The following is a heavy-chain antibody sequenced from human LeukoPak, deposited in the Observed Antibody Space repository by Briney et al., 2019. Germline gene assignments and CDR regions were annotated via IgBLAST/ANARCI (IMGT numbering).Heavy chain of an antibody. J-gene: IGHJ4*02. CDR2: IYYSGST. Sequence: SETLSLTCTVSGGSLSSSSYYWGWIRQPPGKGLEWIGSIYYSGSTYYNPSLKSRVTISVDTSKNQFSLKLSSVTAADTAVYYCARDSGWFDYWGQGTLATVSS. CDR3: ARDSGWFDY. CDR1: GGSLSSSSYY. D-gene: IGHD6-19*01. V-gene: IGHV4-39*07.